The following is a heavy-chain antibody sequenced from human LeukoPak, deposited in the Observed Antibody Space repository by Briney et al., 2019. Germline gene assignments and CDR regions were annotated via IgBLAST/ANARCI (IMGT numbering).Heavy chain of an antibody. CDR2: IYPGNSDT. D-gene: IGHD3-3*01. Sequence: GESLKISCKGSGYSFTSYWIGWVRQMPGKGLEWMGIIYPGNSDTRYSPSFQGQVTISADKSISTAYLQWSSLKASDTAMYYCARRTYYDFWSGYRVFDYWGQGTLVTVSS. CDR3: ARRTYYDFWSGYRVFDY. J-gene: IGHJ4*02. CDR1: GYSFTSYW. V-gene: IGHV5-51*01.